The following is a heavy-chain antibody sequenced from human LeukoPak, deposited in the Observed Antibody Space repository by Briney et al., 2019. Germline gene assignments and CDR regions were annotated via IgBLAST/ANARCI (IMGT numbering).Heavy chain of an antibody. J-gene: IGHJ4*02. D-gene: IGHD3-10*01. V-gene: IGHV1-8*01. CDR1: GYTFISYN. Sequence: ASVKVSCKASGYTFISYNINWLRQATGQGLEWMGWMNPNSGKTGYAQKFQGRVTMTRSTSINTAYMELSSLRSEDTAIYYCARESGFYASGSRYWGQGTLVTVSS. CDR2: MNPNSGKT. CDR3: ARESGFYASGSRY.